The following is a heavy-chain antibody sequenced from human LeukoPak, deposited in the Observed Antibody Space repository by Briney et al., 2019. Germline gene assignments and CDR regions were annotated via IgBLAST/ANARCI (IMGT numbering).Heavy chain of an antibody. D-gene: IGHD2-15*01. CDR2: IVVGSGNT. CDR1: GFTFTSSA. V-gene: IGHV1-58*02. J-gene: IGHJ3*02. Sequence: GTSVKVSCKASGFTFTSSAMQWVRQARGQRLEWIGWIVVGSGNTNYAQKLQGRVTMTTDTSTSTAYMELSSLRSEDTAVYYCARVQDIRAFHIWGQGTMVTVSS. CDR3: ARVQDIRAFHI.